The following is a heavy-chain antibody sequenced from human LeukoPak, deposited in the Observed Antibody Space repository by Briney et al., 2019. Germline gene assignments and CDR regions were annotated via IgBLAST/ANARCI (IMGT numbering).Heavy chain of an antibody. CDR1: GYTFTSYG. J-gene: IGHJ5*02. V-gene: IGHV1-18*01. Sequence: ASVKVSCKASGYTFTSYGISWVRQAPGQGLEWMGWISGYNGNTNYAQKLQGGVTMSTDTSTRTAYMELRSLRSDDTAVYYCARVGDNSGYFQNWFDPWGQGTLVAVSS. CDR2: ISGYNGNT. CDR3: ARVGDNSGYFQNWFDP. D-gene: IGHD3-22*01.